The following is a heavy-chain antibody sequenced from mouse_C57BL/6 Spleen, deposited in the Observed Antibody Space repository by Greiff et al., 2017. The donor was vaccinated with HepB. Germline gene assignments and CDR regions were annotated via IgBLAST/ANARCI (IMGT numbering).Heavy chain of an antibody. CDR2: IDPETGGT. D-gene: IGHD1-1*01. CDR1: GYTFTDYE. V-gene: IGHV1-15*01. Sequence: QVQLQQSGAELVRPGASVTLSCKASGYTFTDYEMHWVKQTPVHGLEWIGAIDPETGGTAYNQKFKGKAILTADKSSSTAYMELRSLTSEDSAVYYCTRYYGSTPPYWGQGTTLTVSS. CDR3: TRYYGSTPPY. J-gene: IGHJ2*01.